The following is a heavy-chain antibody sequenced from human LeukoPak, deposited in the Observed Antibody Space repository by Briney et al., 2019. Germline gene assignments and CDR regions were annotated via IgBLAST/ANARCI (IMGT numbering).Heavy chain of an antibody. CDR3: ASGARGGWYPPFDY. J-gene: IGHJ4*02. Sequence: ASVKVSCKXSGYTFTSYGISWVRQAPRQGLEWMGWISAYNGNTNYSQKLQGRVTMTTDTSTSTAYMELRSLRSDDTAVYYCASGARGGWYPPFDYWGQGTLVTVSP. D-gene: IGHD6-19*01. CDR1: GYTFTSYG. CDR2: ISAYNGNT. V-gene: IGHV1-18*01.